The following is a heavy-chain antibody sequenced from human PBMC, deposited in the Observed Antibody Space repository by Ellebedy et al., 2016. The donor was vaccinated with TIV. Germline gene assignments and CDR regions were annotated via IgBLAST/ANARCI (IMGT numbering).Heavy chain of an antibody. CDR2: INGDGGFT. CDR1: GFTFSRHW. D-gene: IGHD2-21*02. CDR3: STLSDTGY. V-gene: IGHV3-74*01. Sequence: ESLKISCAASGFTFSRHWMHWIRQAPGKGLVWLSRINGDGGFTSHAVFVKGRFTISRDNAKNTLYLQMNSRKAEDTAMDYCSTLSDTGYWGHGTLVTVSS. J-gene: IGHJ4*01.